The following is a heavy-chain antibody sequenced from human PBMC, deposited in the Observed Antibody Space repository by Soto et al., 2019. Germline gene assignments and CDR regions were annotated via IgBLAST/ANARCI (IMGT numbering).Heavy chain of an antibody. J-gene: IGHJ6*03. CDR2: ISWNSGSI. CDR3: AKDGPSPGSRFLGSHYYYYYYMDV. D-gene: IGHD3-3*01. CDR1: GFTFDDYA. Sequence: PGGSLRLSCAASGFTFDDYAMHWVRQAPGKGLEWVSGISWNSGSIGYADSVKGRFTISRDNAKNSLYLQMNSLRAEDTALYYCAKDGPSPGSRFLGSHYYYYYYMDVWGKGTTVTVSS. V-gene: IGHV3-9*01.